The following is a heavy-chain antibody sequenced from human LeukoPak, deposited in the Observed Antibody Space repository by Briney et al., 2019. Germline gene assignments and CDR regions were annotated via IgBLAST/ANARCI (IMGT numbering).Heavy chain of an antibody. Sequence: GASVKVSCKVSGYTLTELSMHWVRQAPGKGLEWMGGFDPEDGETIYAQKFQGRVTMTEDTSTDTAYMELSSLRSEDTAVYYCATLALLEQGYCGGDCYLDYWGQGTLVNVSS. CDR1: GYTLTELS. D-gene: IGHD2-21*02. CDR3: ATLALLEQGYCGGDCYLDY. J-gene: IGHJ4*02. CDR2: FDPEDGET. V-gene: IGHV1-24*01.